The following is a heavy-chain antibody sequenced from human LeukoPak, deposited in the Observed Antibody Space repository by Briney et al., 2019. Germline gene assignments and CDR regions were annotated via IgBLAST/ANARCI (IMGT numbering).Heavy chain of an antibody. J-gene: IGHJ4*01. V-gene: IGHV3-30*03. Sequence: PGRSLRLSCAASGFTFSSYGMHWVRQAPGKGLEWVAVISYDGSNKYYADSVKGRFTISRDNSKNTLYLQMNSLRAEDTAVYYCACITMVRGVTNSEGWGHGTLVTVSS. CDR1: GFTFSSYG. CDR3: ACITMVRGVTNSEG. CDR2: ISYDGSNK. D-gene: IGHD3-10*01.